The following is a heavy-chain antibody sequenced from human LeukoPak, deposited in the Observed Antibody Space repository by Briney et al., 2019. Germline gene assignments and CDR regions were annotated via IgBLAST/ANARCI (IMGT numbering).Heavy chain of an antibody. CDR3: ARGYESSGYSYYFDY. J-gene: IGHJ4*02. Sequence: GGSLRLSCAASGFTFSSYSMNWVRQAPGKGLEWVSSISSSSSYIYYADSVKGRFTISRDNAKNSLYLQMNSLRAEDTAVYYCARGYESSGYSYYFDYWGQGTLVTVSS. CDR2: ISSSSSYI. D-gene: IGHD3-22*01. CDR1: GFTFSSYS. V-gene: IGHV3-21*01.